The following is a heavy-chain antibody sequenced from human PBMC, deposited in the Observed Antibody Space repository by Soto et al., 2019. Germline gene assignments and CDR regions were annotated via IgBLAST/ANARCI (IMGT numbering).Heavy chain of an antibody. CDR3: ARDVIVSDAFDI. Sequence: GGSLRLSCAASGFTFSSYGMHWVRQAPGKGLEWVAVIWYDGSNKYYADSVKGRFTISRDNSKNTLYLQMNSLRAEDTAVYYCARDVIVSDAFDIWGQGTMVTVSS. CDR2: IWYDGSNK. J-gene: IGHJ3*02. D-gene: IGHD1-26*01. V-gene: IGHV3-33*01. CDR1: GFTFSSYG.